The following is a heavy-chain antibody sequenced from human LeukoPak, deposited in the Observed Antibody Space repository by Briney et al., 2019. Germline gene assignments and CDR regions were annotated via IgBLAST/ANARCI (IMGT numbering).Heavy chain of an antibody. CDR3: ARLTSGVTTFVY. D-gene: IGHD1-1*01. CDR2: IKQDGSEK. V-gene: IGHV3-7*01. J-gene: IGHJ4*02. CDR1: GFTISGYW. Sequence: GGPLRLSCAASGFTISGYWMSWVRQAPGKGLEWVASIKQDGSEKYYVDSVKGRFTVSRDNAENSLYLQMNSLRAEDTAVYFCARLTSGVTTFVYWGQGTLVTVS.